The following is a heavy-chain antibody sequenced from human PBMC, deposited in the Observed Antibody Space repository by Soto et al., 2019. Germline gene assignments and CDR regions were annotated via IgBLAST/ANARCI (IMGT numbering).Heavy chain of an antibody. CDR3: TALGYNDSTVGGGY. V-gene: IGHV3-30*03. CDR2: ISYDGNDK. Sequence: QVHLVESGGGVVQPGRSLRLSCAASGFPFSGFGMHWVRQAPGKGLEWVAVISYDGNDKYFADSVKGRFTIYRDNSQNTLYLHMSSLRAEETGVYFCTALGYNDSTVGGGYWGQGTLVTVSS. D-gene: IGHD3-22*01. CDR1: GFPFSGFG. J-gene: IGHJ4*02.